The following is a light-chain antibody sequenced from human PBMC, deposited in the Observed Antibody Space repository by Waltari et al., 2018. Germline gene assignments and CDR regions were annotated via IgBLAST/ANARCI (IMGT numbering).Light chain of an antibody. J-gene: IGKJ1*01. CDR2: RAS. CDR3: HQYERSPET. Sequence: EIVLTQSPGTLSLSPGERATLSCRASQSVTSSYIAWYLQKPGQGPRLLVYRASSRATCIQDRFSGSGSGTDFTLTITTLEPEDFGVYYCHQYERSPETFGQGTKLEIK. V-gene: IGKV3-20*01. CDR1: QSVTSSY.